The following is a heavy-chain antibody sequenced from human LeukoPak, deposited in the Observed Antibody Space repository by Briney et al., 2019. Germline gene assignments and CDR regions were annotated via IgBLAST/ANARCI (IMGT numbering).Heavy chain of an antibody. CDR1: GFTFSSYG. V-gene: IGHV3-7*04. J-gene: IGHJ4*02. D-gene: IGHD4-17*01. CDR3: ARESRTAVSSVEFDY. Sequence: PGGSLRLSCAASGFTFSSYGMNWVRQAPGKGLEWVANIKQDGSGKYYVDSVKGRFTISRDNAKKSLYLQMNSLRAEDTAVYYCARESRTAVSSVEFDYWGQGTLVTVSS. CDR2: IKQDGSGK.